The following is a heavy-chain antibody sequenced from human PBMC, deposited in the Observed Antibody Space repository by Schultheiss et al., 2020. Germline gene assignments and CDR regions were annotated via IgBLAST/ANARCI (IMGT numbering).Heavy chain of an antibody. CDR2: IYYSGST. Sequence: SQTLSLTCTVSGGSISSGDYYWSWIRQHPGKGLEWIGYIYYSGSTYYNPSLKSRVTMSVDTSKNQFSLKLNSVTAADTAVYYCARTVVVPAADLNLFDYWGQGTLVTVSS. J-gene: IGHJ4*02. D-gene: IGHD2-2*01. CDR1: GGSISSGDYY. V-gene: IGHV4-31*03. CDR3: ARTVVVPAADLNLFDY.